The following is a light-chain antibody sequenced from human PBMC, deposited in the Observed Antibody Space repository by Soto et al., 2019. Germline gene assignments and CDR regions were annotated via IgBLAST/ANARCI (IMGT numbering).Light chain of an antibody. J-gene: IGKJ5*01. V-gene: IGKV1-9*01. CDR2: AAS. CDR1: QGISSY. Sequence: DIQLTQSPSFLSASVGDRVTITCRASQGISSYLAWYQQKPGKAPKLLIYAASTLQSGVPLRFSGSGSGTSFTLTISSLQPEDFATYYCQQRNNYPMTFGQGTRLEIK. CDR3: QQRNNYPMT.